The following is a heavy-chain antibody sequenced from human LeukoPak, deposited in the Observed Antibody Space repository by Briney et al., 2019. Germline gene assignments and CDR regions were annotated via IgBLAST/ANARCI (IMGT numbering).Heavy chain of an antibody. J-gene: IGHJ4*02. CDR2: IKSKTDGGTT. V-gene: IGHV3-15*01. Sequence: GGSLRLSCAASGFTFSNSWMSWVRQAPGKGLEGVGRIKSKTDGGTTDYAAHVKGRFTISRDDSTNTLYLQMNSLKTEDTAVYYCTLRRGYYFDYWGQGTLVTVSS. D-gene: IGHD4-17*01. CDR3: TLRRGYYFDY. CDR1: GFTFSNSW.